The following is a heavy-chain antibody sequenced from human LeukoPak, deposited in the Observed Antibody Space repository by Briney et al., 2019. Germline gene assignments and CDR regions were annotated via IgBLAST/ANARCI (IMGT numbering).Heavy chain of an antibody. V-gene: IGHV4-4*02. CDR1: GGSISSSNW. CDR3: ARVVTTVPRGWFDP. CDR2: IYHSGST. J-gene: IGHJ5*02. Sequence: SETLSLTCAVSGGSISSSNWWSWVRQPPGKGLEWIGEIYHSGSTNYNPSLKSRVTISVDKSKNQFSLKLSSVTAADTAGYYCARVVTTVPRGWFDPWGQGTLVTVSS. D-gene: IGHD4-11*01.